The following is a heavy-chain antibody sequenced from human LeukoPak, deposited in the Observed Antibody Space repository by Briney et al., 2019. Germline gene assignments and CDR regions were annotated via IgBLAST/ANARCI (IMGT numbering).Heavy chain of an antibody. J-gene: IGHJ4*02. Sequence: SVKVSCKASGGTFSSYAISWVRQAPGQGLEWMGRIIPILGIANYPQKLQGRVTITADKSTSTAYMELSSLRSEDTAVYYCARDIRYDSSGYYYEYYWGQGTLVTVSS. CDR3: ARDIRYDSSGYYYEYY. V-gene: IGHV1-69*04. CDR2: IIPILGIA. D-gene: IGHD3-22*01. CDR1: GGTFSSYA.